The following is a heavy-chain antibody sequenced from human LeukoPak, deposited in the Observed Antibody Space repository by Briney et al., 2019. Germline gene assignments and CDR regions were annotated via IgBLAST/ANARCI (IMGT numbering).Heavy chain of an antibody. V-gene: IGHV1-2*06. Sequence: ASVKVSCKASGYTFTGYYMHWVRQAPGQGLEWMGRINPNSGGTNYAQKFQGRVTLTRDTSIRTAYMELSRLRSDDTAVYYCARVAVVGATSDYWGQGTLVTVSS. D-gene: IGHD1-26*01. CDR3: ARVAVVGATSDY. J-gene: IGHJ4*02. CDR1: GYTFTGYY. CDR2: INPNSGGT.